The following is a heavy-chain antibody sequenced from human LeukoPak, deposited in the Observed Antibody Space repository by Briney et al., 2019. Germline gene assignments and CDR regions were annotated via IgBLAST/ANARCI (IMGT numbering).Heavy chain of an antibody. Sequence: PSETLSLTCTVSGGSISSSSYYWGWIRQPPGKGLEWIGSIYYSGSTYYNPSLKSRVTISVDTSKNQFSLKLSSVTAADAAVYYCARHYCGGDCPYGMDVWGQGTTVTVSS. D-gene: IGHD2-21*02. V-gene: IGHV4-39*01. CDR3: ARHYCGGDCPYGMDV. J-gene: IGHJ6*02. CDR1: GGSISSSSYY. CDR2: IYYSGST.